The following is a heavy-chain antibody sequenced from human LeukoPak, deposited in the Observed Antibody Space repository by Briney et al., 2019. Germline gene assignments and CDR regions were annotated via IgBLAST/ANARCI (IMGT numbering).Heavy chain of an antibody. CDR1: GFTFSSYW. D-gene: IGHD6-19*01. CDR2: IKQDGSEK. V-gene: IGHV3-7*01. Sequence: GGSLRLSCAASGFTFSSYWMSWVRQAPGKRLEWVANIKQDGSEKYYVDSVKGRFTISRDNAKNSLYLQMNSLRAEDTAVYYCARGPSIAVAEYIQHWGQGTLVTVS. J-gene: IGHJ1*01. CDR3: ARGPSIAVAEYIQH.